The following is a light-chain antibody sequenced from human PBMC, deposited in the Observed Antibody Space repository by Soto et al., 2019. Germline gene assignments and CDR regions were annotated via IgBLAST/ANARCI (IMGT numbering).Light chain of an antibody. CDR3: QQYNNWQWK. Sequence: EIVMTQSPATLSVSPGERATLSCRASQSVSSNLAWYQQNPCKAPRLLIYGASTRATGIPASFSGSGSWTEFTLTISSLQSEAFAVDECQQYNNWQWKYGQGTKVDIK. J-gene: IGKJ1*01. CDR1: QSVSSN. CDR2: GAS. V-gene: IGKV3-15*01.